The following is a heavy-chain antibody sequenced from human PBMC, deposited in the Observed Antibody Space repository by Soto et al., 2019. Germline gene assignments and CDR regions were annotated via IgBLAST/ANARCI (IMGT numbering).Heavy chain of an antibody. D-gene: IGHD4-17*01. J-gene: IGHJ5*02. CDR3: VRRGGFRGDYADL. CDR1: GFTFNNYG. Sequence: EEQLVESGGRLIWPGGSLRLSCEASGFTFNNYGMSWVRQAPGKGLEWGSGIHGNGRITAYADSVKGRFTLSRDNVDNSLSLQMNCLRLDDTAFYYCVRRGGFRGDYADLGGPGTLVTVSS. CDR2: IHGNGRIT. V-gene: IGHV3-20*04.